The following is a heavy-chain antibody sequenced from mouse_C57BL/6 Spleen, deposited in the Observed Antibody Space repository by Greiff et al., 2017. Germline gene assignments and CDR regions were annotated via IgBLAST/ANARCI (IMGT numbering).Heavy chain of an antibody. CDR3: ARSGFPLGDPFDY. Sequence: VKLQESGAELVKPGASVKISCKASGYAFSNYWMNWVKQRPGKGLEWIGQIYPGDGDTNYNGKFKGKATLTADKSSSTAYMQLSSLTSEASAVYFCARSGFPLGDPFDYWGQGTTLTVSS. J-gene: IGHJ2*01. V-gene: IGHV1-80*01. D-gene: IGHD3-1*01. CDR1: GYAFSNYW. CDR2: IYPGDGDT.